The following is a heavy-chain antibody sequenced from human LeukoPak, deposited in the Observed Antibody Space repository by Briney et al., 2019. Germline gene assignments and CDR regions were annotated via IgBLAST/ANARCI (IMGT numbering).Heavy chain of an antibody. Sequence: PSETPSLTCTVSGGSISSYYWSWIRQPAGKGLEWIGRIYTSGSTNYNPSLKSRVTMSVDTSKNQFSLKLSSVTAADTAVYYCARTYYYDSSGYYYFDYWGQGTLVTVSS. V-gene: IGHV4-4*07. J-gene: IGHJ4*02. CDR1: GGSISSYY. CDR2: IYTSGST. D-gene: IGHD3-22*01. CDR3: ARTYYYDSSGYYYFDY.